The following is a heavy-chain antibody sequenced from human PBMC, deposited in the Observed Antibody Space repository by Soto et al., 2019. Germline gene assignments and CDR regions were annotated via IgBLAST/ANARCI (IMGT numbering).Heavy chain of an antibody. CDR1: GFTLSSYS. Sequence: PGGSLRLSCAASGFTLSSYSMNWVRQAPGKGLEWVSSISSSSSYIYYADSVKGRFTISRDNAKNSLYLQMNSLRAEDTAVYYCARAADCSSTSCYIWVEYYYYYYMDVWGKGTTVTVSS. V-gene: IGHV3-21*01. CDR2: ISSSSSYI. CDR3: ARAADCSSTSCYIWVEYYYYYYMDV. D-gene: IGHD2-2*01. J-gene: IGHJ6*03.